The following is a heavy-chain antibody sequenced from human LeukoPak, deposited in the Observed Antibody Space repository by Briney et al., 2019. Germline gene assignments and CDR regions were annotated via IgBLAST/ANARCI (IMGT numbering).Heavy chain of an antibody. V-gene: IGHV4-34*01. J-gene: IGHJ4*02. CDR2: INHSGST. D-gene: IGHD3-10*01. Sequence: SETLSLTCAVYGGSFSGYYWGWIRQPPGKGLEWMGEINHSGSTNYNPSLKSRVTISVDTSKNQFSLKLRSVTAADTAVYYCARGYGSGSPSDYWGPGTLVTVSS. CDR1: GGSFSGYY. CDR3: ARGYGSGSPSDY.